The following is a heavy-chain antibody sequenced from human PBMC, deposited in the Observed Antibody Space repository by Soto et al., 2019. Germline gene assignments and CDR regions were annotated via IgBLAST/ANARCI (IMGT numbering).Heavy chain of an antibody. CDR1: GGSISSSSYY. V-gene: IGHV4-39*01. J-gene: IGHJ4*02. CDR2: IYYSGST. D-gene: IGHD1-26*01. Sequence: QLQLQESGPGLVKPSETLSLTCTVSGGSISSSSYYWGWIRQPPGKGLEWIGSIYYSGSTYYNPSLKSRVPVSVDTSQNQFSPVLRSVPAAGTAVYYCPFGGAFDYWGQGTLVTVSS. CDR3: PFGGAFDY.